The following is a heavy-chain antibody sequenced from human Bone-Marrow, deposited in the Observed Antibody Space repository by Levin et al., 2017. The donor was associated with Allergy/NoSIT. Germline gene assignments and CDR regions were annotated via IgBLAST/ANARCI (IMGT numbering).Heavy chain of an antibody. Sequence: GESLKISCAASGFTFSDYYMSWIRQAPGKGLEWVSYISSSSSYTNYADSVKGRFTISRDNAKNSLYLQMNSLRAEDTAVYYCARDCYDFWSGYYTNRSYYDYYMDVWGKGTTVTVSS. V-gene: IGHV3-11*06. CDR1: GFTFSDYY. D-gene: IGHD3-3*01. J-gene: IGHJ6*03. CDR2: ISSSSSYT. CDR3: ARDCYDFWSGYYTNRSYYDYYMDV.